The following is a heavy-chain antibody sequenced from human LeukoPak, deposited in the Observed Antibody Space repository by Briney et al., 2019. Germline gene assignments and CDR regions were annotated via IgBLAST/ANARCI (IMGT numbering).Heavy chain of an antibody. CDR2: INHSGST. J-gene: IGHJ4*02. Sequence: SETLSLTCAVYGGSFSGYYWSWVRQPPGKGLEWIAEINHSGSTIYYPSLKSGLPTSVKTSTNQCFLKRSAVTAADTAVYCCARGGGRGIQLWLRYVYWGQGTLVTVSS. D-gene: IGHD5-18*01. V-gene: IGHV4-34*01. CDR1: GGSFSGYY. CDR3: ARGGGRGIQLWLRYVY.